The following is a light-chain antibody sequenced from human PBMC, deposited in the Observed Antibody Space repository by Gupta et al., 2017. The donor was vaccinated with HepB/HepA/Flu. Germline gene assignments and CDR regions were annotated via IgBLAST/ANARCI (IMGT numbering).Light chain of an antibody. CDR2: DVS. J-gene: IGLJ3*02. Sequence: QSALTQPPSVSGSPGQSLTISCTGTSSDVGGDKYVSWYQQHPGKAPKLMIYDVSNRPSGVSNRFSGSKSGNTASLTISGLQAEDEADYYCSSYTSSSTWVFGGGTKLTVL. CDR3: SSYTSSSTWV. CDR1: SSDVGGDKY. V-gene: IGLV2-14*03.